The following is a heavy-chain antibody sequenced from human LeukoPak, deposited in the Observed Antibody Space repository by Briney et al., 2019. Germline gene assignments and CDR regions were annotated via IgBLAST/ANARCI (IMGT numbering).Heavy chain of an antibody. CDR3: ARDPRNKGFDP. V-gene: IGHV3-74*01. CDR2: INGDGSST. D-gene: IGHD1/OR15-1a*01. CDR1: RFTLSYYW. J-gene: IGHJ5*02. Sequence: PGGSLRLSCAASRFTLSYYWMHWVRQGPGKGLVWVSTINGDGSSTNYADSVKGRFTISRDNAKNTLYLEMNSLRVEDTAVYYCARDPRNKGFDPWGQGTLVTVSS.